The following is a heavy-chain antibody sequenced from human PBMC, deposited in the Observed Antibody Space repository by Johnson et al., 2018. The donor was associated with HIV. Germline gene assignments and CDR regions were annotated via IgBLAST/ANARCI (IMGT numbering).Heavy chain of an antibody. CDR3: ARAAAARSTGHDAFDI. CDR2: IYSAGNT. J-gene: IGHJ3*02. Sequence: VQLVESGGGLIQPGGSLRLSCAASGFTVSSNYMSWVRQAPGKGLEWVSVIYSAGNTFYTDSVKGRFTISRDNSKNTLYLQMSSLRVEDTAMYYCARAAAARSTGHDAFDIWGQGTMVTV. D-gene: IGHD6-6*01. V-gene: IGHV3-53*01. CDR1: GFTVSSNY.